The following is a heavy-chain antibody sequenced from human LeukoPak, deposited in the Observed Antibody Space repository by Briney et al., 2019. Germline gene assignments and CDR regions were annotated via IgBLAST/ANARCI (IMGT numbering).Heavy chain of an antibody. Sequence: PSETLSLTCTVSGGSISSYYWSWIRQPPGKGLEWIGYIYTSGSTNYNPSLKSRVTISVDTSKNQFSLKLSSVTAADTAVYYCAGHDFWSGYFDYWGQGTLVTVSS. V-gene: IGHV4-4*09. J-gene: IGHJ4*02. CDR3: AGHDFWSGYFDY. CDR1: GGSISSYY. D-gene: IGHD3-3*01. CDR2: IYTSGST.